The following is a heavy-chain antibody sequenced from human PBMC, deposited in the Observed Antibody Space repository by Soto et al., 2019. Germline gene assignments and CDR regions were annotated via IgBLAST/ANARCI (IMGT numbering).Heavy chain of an antibody. CDR2: ISGSGGST. V-gene: IGHV3-23*01. CDR1: GFTFSSYA. Sequence: HPGGSLRLSCAASGFTFSSYAMSWVRQAPGKGLEWVSAISGSGGSTYYADSVKGRFTISRDNSKNTLYLQMNSLRAEDTAVYYCAKDHVLANWFDPWGQGTLVTVSP. CDR3: AKDHVLANWFDP. J-gene: IGHJ5*02. D-gene: IGHD2-8*02.